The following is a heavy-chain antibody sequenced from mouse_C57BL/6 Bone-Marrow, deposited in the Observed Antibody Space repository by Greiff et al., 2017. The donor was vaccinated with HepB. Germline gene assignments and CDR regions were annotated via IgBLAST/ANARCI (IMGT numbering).Heavy chain of an antibody. Sequence: QVQLKQPGAELVMPGASVKLSCKASGYTFTSYWIHWVKQRPGQGLEWIGEIDPSDSYTNYNQQFKGKSTLTVDKSSSTAYMQLSSLTSEDSAVYYCARGASSYGYFDVWGTGTTVTVSS. CDR2: IDPSDSYT. V-gene: IGHV1-69*01. D-gene: IGHD1-1*01. J-gene: IGHJ1*03. CDR3: ARGASSYGYFDV. CDR1: GYTFTSYW.